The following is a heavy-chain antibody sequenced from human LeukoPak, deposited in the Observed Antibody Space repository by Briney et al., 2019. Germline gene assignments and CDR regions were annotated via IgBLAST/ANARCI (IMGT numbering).Heavy chain of an antibody. D-gene: IGHD3-22*01. CDR1: GYTFTSYA. V-gene: IGHV1-3*01. Sequence: ASVTVSCTASGYTFTSYAMHWVRQAPGQRLEWMGWINAGNGNTKYSQKFQGRVTITRDTSASTAYMELSSLRSEDTAVYYCATLGIPYYYDSSGYHLDYWGQGTLVTVSS. CDR3: ATLGIPYYYDSSGYHLDY. J-gene: IGHJ4*02. CDR2: INAGNGNT.